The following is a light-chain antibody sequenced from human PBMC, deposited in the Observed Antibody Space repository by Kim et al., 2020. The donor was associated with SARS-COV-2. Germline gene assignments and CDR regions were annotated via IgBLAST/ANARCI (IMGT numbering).Light chain of an antibody. CDR3: NSRDSSGNHPYVV. CDR2: GKN. J-gene: IGLJ2*01. Sequence: GQTVGITCPGTSLRSYYASWYQQKPGQAPVLVIYGKNNRPSGIPDRFSGSSSGNTASLTITGAQAEDEADYYCNSRDSSGNHPYVVFGGGTQLTVL. V-gene: IGLV3-19*01. CDR1: SLRSYY.